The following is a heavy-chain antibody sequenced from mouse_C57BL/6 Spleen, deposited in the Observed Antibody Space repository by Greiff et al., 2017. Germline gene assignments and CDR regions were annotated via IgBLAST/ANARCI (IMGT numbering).Heavy chain of an antibody. CDR1: GFTFSSYG. J-gene: IGHJ4*01. CDR2: ISSGGSYT. CDR3: AKLGRDYYAMDY. Sequence: EVKLMESGGDLVKPRGSLKLSCAASGFTFSSYGMSWVRQTPDKRLEWVATISSGGSYTYSPDSVKGRFTISRDNAKNTLYLQMSSLKSEDTAMYYCAKLGRDYYAMDYWGQGTSVTVSS. D-gene: IGHD4-1*01. V-gene: IGHV5-6*01.